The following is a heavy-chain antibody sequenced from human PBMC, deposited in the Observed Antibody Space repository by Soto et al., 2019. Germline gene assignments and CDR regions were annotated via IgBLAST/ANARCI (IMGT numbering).Heavy chain of an antibody. D-gene: IGHD6-13*01. Sequence: QVQLQESGPGLLKPSQTLSLTCNVSNGYINSGGFYLSWIRQHPGKGLEWIGYIYHSGSTLYNPSLNSRVNLSADTSKNQLSLNLRSVTVADTAVYYCARGGIAGHWFDPWGQGILVTVSS. CDR3: ARGGIAGHWFDP. J-gene: IGHJ5*02. V-gene: IGHV4-31*03. CDR2: IYHSGST. CDR1: NGYINSGGFY.